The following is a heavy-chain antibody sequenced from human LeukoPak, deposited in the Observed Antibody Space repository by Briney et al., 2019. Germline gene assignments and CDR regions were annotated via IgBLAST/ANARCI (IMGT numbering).Heavy chain of an antibody. V-gene: IGHV1-8*01. CDR2: MNPNSGNT. CDR1: GYTFTSYD. J-gene: IGHJ5*02. D-gene: IGHD3-3*01. Sequence: ASVKVSCKASGYTFTSYDINWVRQATGQGLEWMGWMNPNSGNTGYAQKFKGRVTMTRNTSISTAYMELSSLRSEDTAVYYCARGKSRITIFGVVIIFWFDPWGQGTLVTVSS. CDR3: ARGKSRITIFGVVIIFWFDP.